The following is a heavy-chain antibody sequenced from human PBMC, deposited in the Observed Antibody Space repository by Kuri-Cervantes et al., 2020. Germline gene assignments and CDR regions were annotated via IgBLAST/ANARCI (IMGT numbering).Heavy chain of an antibody. CDR1: GGSFNDYY. CDR3: ARVQRRIAAAGKPIFDAFDI. CDR2: SNHNGRT. J-gene: IGHJ3*02. Sequence: SQTLSLTCAVYGGSFNDYYWAWIRQPPEKGLEWIGESNHNGRTSYNPSLKSRVTVSVDTSKNQFSLRLSSVSAADTAVYYCARVQRRIAAAGKPIFDAFDIWGQGTMVTVSS. D-gene: IGHD6-13*01. V-gene: IGHV4-34*01.